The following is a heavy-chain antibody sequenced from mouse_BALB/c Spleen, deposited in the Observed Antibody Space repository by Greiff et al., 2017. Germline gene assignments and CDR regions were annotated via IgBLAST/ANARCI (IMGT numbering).Heavy chain of an antibody. CDR3: ASTSTMIFDY. J-gene: IGHJ2*01. V-gene: IGHV5-6-5*01. Sequence: EVQLVESGGGLVKPGGSLKLSCAASGFTFSSYAMSWVRQTPEKRLEWVASISSGGSTYYPDSVKGRFTISRDNARNILYLQMSSLRSEDTAMYYCASTSTMIFDYWGKGTTLTVSS. CDR1: GFTFSSYA. D-gene: IGHD2-4*01. CDR2: ISSGGST.